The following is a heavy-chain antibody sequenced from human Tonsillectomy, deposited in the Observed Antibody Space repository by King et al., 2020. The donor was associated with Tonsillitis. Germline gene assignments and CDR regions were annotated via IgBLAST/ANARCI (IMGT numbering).Heavy chain of an antibody. CDR3: AGGTSLAGHAFDI. Sequence: QVQLQESGPGLVKPSQTLSLTCTVSGGSISSGTYYWSWIRQPAGKGLEWIGRIYTSGSTNHNPSLKSRVTMSVDTSKNQFSLKLSSVTAADTAVYYCAGGTSLAGHAFDIWGQGTMVTVSS. CDR1: GGSISSGTYY. V-gene: IGHV4-61*02. J-gene: IGHJ3*02. CDR2: IYTSGST.